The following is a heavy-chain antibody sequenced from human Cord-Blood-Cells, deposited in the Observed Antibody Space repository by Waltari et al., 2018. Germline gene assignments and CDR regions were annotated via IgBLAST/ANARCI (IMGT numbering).Heavy chain of an antibody. Sequence: QVQLVQSGAEVKKPGASVKVSCKASGYTFTGYYMHWVRQAPGQGLEWMGWINPNSGGTNDAQKFQGWVTMTRDTSISTAYMELSRLRSDDTAVYYCARVGGYGSGSYYNYWGQGTLVTVSS. CDR3: ARVGGYGSGSYYNY. J-gene: IGHJ4*02. V-gene: IGHV1-2*04. CDR2: INPNSGGT. D-gene: IGHD3-10*01. CDR1: GYTFTGYY.